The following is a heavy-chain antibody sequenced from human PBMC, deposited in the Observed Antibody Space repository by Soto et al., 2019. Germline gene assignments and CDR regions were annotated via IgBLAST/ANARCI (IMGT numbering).Heavy chain of an antibody. Sequence: EVQLVESGGGLVKPGGSLRLSCAASGFTFSSYSMNWVRQAPGKGLEWVSSISSSSSYIYYADSVKGRFTISRDNAKNSLYLQMNSLRAEDTAVYYCASDIVVVPDPFDYWGQGTLVTVSS. V-gene: IGHV3-21*01. CDR1: GFTFSSYS. CDR2: ISSSSSYI. D-gene: IGHD2-2*01. J-gene: IGHJ4*02. CDR3: ASDIVVVPDPFDY.